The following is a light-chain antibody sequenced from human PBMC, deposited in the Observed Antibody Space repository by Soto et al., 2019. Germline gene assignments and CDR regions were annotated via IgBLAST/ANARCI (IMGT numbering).Light chain of an antibody. V-gene: IGKV3-11*01. CDR1: QSVSRY. CDR2: DAS. CDR3: QQRSSWPST. Sequence: EIVFTQSPATLSLSPGERATLSCRASQSVSRYLAWYQQKPGQAPRLLIYDASNRATGIPARFSGSGSGTDFTLTITRLEPEDFAFYYCQQRSSWPSTFGGGTKVAS. J-gene: IGKJ4*01.